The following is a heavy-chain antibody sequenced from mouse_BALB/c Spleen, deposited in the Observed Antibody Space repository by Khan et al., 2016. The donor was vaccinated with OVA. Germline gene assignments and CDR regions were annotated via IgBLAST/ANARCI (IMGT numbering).Heavy chain of an antibody. CDR3: ARTARIKY. D-gene: IGHD1-2*01. J-gene: IGHJ2*01. V-gene: IGHV3-2*02. CDR2: LSYRGST. Sequence: EVQLQESGPGLVKPSQSLSLTCTVTGYSITSVYGWNWIRPFPGNTLDWMSYLSYRGSTTYNPSLKIRISITRDTSKNQFFLQLNSVTTKDTATYYWARTARIKYWGQGTTLTVSS. CDR1: GYSITSVYG.